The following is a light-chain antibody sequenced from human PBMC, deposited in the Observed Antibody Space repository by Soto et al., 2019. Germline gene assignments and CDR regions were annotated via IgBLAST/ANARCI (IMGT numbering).Light chain of an antibody. CDR2: AAS. CDR1: LSVSVY. J-gene: IGKJ5*01. Sequence: VVLTQSPATLSLSPGERATLSCRTSLSVSVYLDWYQQKPGQAPRLLIYAASNRATGIPARFSGSGSGTDFTLTISSLQPEDFATYYCQQSYSTITFGQGTRLEIK. V-gene: IGKV3-11*01. CDR3: QQSYSTIT.